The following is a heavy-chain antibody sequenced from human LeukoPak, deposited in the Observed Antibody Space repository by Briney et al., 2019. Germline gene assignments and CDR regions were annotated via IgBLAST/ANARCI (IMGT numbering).Heavy chain of an antibody. D-gene: IGHD6-13*01. CDR1: GGSISSGGYH. J-gene: IGHJ4*02. CDR3: ARARSSWYPYFDY. CDR2: IYYSGST. V-gene: IGHV4-31*03. Sequence: PSETLSLTCTVSGGSISSGGYHWSWIRQHPGKGLERIGYIYYSGSTYYNPSLKSRVTISVDTSKNQFSLKLSSVTAADTAVYYCARARSSWYPYFDYWGQGTLVTVSS.